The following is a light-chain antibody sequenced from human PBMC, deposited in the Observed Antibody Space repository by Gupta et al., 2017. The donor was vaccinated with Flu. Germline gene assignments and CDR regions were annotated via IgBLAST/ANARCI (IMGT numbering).Light chain of an antibody. J-gene: IGKJ4*01. CDR1: QDIRNT. CDR3: LHDYNYPLT. Sequence: IPMTQSPSSLSASVGDRVTITCRASQDIRNTLGWYQQRPGKAPKLLMYNVSTLQSAVPSRFSGSGSGTDFTLTISSLQPEDLATYYCLHDYNYPLTFGGGTKVEIK. CDR2: NVS. V-gene: IGKV1-6*01.